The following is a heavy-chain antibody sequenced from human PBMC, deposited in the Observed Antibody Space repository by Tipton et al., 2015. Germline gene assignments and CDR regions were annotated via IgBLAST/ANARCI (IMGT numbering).Heavy chain of an antibody. CDR1: GDSVSRSDCA. V-gene: IGHV4-61*03. CDR2: MSHTGST. CDR3: ARDHWGSLDY. D-gene: IGHD7-27*01. J-gene: IGHJ4*02. Sequence: TLSLTCTVSGDSVSRSDCAWGWIRQAPGKGLEWIGYMSHTGSTNLNPSLKSRVTISIDTSPNHFSLTLPSVTAADTAFYYCARDHWGSLDYWGPGILVTVSS.